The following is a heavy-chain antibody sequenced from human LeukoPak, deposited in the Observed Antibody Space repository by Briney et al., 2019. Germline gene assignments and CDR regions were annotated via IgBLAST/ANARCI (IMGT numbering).Heavy chain of an antibody. CDR1: GGSFSGYY. V-gene: IGHV4-34*01. Sequence: SENLSLTCAVYGGSFSGYYWSWIRQPPGKGLEWIGEINHSGSTNYNPSLKSRVTISVDTSKNQFSLKLSSVTAADTAVYYCARGLKRQLVRHYYYGMDVWGQGTTVTVSS. CDR2: INHSGST. D-gene: IGHD6-13*01. J-gene: IGHJ6*02. CDR3: ARGLKRQLVRHYYYGMDV.